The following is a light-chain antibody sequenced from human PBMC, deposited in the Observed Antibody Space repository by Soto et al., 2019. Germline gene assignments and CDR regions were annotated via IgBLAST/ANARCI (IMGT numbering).Light chain of an antibody. J-gene: IGLJ1*01. CDR3: GSYAGSSNFDV. Sequence: QSALTQPPSASGSPGQSVTISCTGTSSDIGGYNYVSWYQQHPGKDPKLIIYEVFKRPSGVPDRFSGSKSGNTASLTVSRLQAEDEADYYCGSYAGSSNFDVFGTGTKLTVL. CDR2: EVF. CDR1: SSDIGGYNY. V-gene: IGLV2-8*01.